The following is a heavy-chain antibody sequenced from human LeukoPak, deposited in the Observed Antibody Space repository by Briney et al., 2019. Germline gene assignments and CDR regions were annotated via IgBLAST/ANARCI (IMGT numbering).Heavy chain of an antibody. CDR1: GFTFSSYA. CDR2: ISDSGGST. CDR3: AKGCTGYSSGWYPPIVDY. V-gene: IGHV3-23*01. Sequence: GGSLRLSCAASGFTFSSYAMSWVRQAPGKGLEWVSAISDSGGSTYYADSVKGRFTISRDNSKNTLHLQMNSLRAEDTAVYYCAKGCTGYSSGWYPPIVDYWGQGTLVTVSS. J-gene: IGHJ4*02. D-gene: IGHD6-19*01.